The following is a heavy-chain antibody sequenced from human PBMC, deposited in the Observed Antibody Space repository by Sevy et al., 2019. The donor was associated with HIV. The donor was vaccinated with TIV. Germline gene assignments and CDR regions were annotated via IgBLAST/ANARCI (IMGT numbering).Heavy chain of an antibody. J-gene: IGHJ1*01. D-gene: IGHD3-10*01. V-gene: IGHV3-23*01. CDR1: GFSGFTFSSFV. Sequence: GGSLRLSCAVSGFSGFTFSSFVISWVRQAPGKGLEWVSAISGSGGSTYYGDSVKGRFTISRDNSKNTLDLEMNSLRAEDTAVYYCAKEDPGGFHHWGQGTLVTVSS. CDR2: ISGSGGST. CDR3: AKEDPGGFHH.